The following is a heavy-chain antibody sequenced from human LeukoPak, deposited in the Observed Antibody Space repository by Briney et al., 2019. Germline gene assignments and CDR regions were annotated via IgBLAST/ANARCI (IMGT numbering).Heavy chain of an antibody. CDR1: GFSFSNYA. Sequence: GGSLRLSCAASGFSFSNYAMTWVRQAPGKGLEWVSTISGSGDRTYYADSVRGRFTSSRDNSKNTLYVQMNSLRAEDTAVYYCARRASSGWYYYYYMDVWGKGTTVTVSS. CDR2: ISGSGDRT. V-gene: IGHV3-23*01. D-gene: IGHD6-19*01. CDR3: ARRASSGWYYYYYMDV. J-gene: IGHJ6*03.